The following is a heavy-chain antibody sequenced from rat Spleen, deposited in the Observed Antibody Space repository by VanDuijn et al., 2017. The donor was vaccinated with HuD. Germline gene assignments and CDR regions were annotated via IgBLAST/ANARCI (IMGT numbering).Heavy chain of an antibody. CDR2: ITNTGVST. J-gene: IGHJ3*01. Sequence: EVQLVESGGGLVQPGRSLKLSCAASGFTFSNYDMAWVRQAPGKGLEWVASITNTGVSTYYPDSLKGRFTISRDNVESILYLQMNSLRSEDTATYYCTRDRGYTADYYYRWFAYWGQGTLVTVSS. V-gene: IGHV5-31*01. CDR1: GFTFSNYD. D-gene: IGHD1-6*01. CDR3: TRDRGYTADYYYRWFAY.